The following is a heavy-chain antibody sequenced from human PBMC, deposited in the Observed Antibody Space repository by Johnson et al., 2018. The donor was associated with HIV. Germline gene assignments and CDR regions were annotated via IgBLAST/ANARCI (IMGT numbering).Heavy chain of an antibody. J-gene: IGHJ3*02. CDR3: AKDLEEGQQWLIGAFDI. V-gene: IGHV3-30*02. Sequence: VQLVESGGGVVRPGGSLRLSCAASGFTFSSYGMHWVRQAPGKGLEWVAFIRYDGSNKYYADSVKGRFTISRDNSKNTLYLQMNSLRAEDTAVYYCAKDLEEGQQWLIGAFDIWGQGTMVTVSS. CDR2: IRYDGSNK. CDR1: GFTFSSYG. D-gene: IGHD6-19*01.